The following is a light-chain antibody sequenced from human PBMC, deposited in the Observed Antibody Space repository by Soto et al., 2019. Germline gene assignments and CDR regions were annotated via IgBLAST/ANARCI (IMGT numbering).Light chain of an antibody. V-gene: IGLV1-47*01. CDR2: RNN. Sequence: QSVLTQPPSASGTPGQRVTISCSGSSSNIGSNYVYWYQQLPGTAPKLLIYRNNQRPSGVPDRFSGSKSGTSASLAISGLRSEDEADYYCAAWDDSPLYVFGTGTKATVL. J-gene: IGLJ1*01. CDR3: AAWDDSPLYV. CDR1: SSNIGSNY.